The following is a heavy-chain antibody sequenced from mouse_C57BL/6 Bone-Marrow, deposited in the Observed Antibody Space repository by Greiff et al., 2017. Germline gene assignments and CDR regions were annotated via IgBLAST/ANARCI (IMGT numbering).Heavy chain of an antibody. Sequence: EVQVVESGGGLVQPGGSLKLSCAASGFTFSDYYMYWVRQTPEKRLEWVAYISNGGGRTYYPDTVKGRFTISRDNAKNTLYLKMSRLKSEDTAMYYCARVGIYYGYDGGVFDYWGQGTTLTVSS. CDR1: GFTFSDYY. V-gene: IGHV5-12*01. CDR3: ARVGIYYGYDGGVFDY. D-gene: IGHD2-2*01. J-gene: IGHJ2*01. CDR2: ISNGGGRT.